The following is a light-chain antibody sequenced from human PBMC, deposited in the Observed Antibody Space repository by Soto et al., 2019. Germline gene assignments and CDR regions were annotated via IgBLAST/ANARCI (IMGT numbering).Light chain of an antibody. Sequence: DIQMTQSPSSLSASVGDRVTITCRAKESVSSYVNWYQQKPGKAPKLLIYAASSLQSGVPARFSGSGSVTDFTLTISGLQPADFATYYCQQSYSKWTFGQGTKVEIK. CDR1: ESVSSY. CDR3: QQSYSKWT. J-gene: IGKJ1*01. V-gene: IGKV1-39*01. CDR2: AAS.